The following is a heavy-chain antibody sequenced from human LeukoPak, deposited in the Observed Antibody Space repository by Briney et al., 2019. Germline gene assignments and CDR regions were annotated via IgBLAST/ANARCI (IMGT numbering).Heavy chain of an antibody. D-gene: IGHD6-19*01. V-gene: IGHV3-21*01. CDR2: ISSSSYI. CDR3: ARLAYSSGVPFVDY. Sequence: GGSLRLSCAASGFTFSSYSMNWVRQAPGKGLEWVSSISSSSYIYYADSVKGRFTISRDNAKNSLYLQMNSLRAEDTAVYYCARLAYSSGVPFVDYWGQGTLVTVSS. CDR1: GFTFSSYS. J-gene: IGHJ4*02.